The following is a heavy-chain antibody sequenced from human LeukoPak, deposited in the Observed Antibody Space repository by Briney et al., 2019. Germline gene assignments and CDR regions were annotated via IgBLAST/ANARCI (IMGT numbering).Heavy chain of an antibody. D-gene: IGHD4-23*01. Sequence: ASVKVSCKASGYTFTGYYMHWVRQAPGQGPEWMGWINPNNGATNYAQKFQGRVTMTRDTSISTAYMDLTRLRSDDTAVYYCARDKAVTTEVTQHFQHWGQGTLVTVSS. V-gene: IGHV1-2*02. J-gene: IGHJ1*01. CDR3: ARDKAVTTEVTQHFQH. CDR2: INPNNGAT. CDR1: GYTFTGYY.